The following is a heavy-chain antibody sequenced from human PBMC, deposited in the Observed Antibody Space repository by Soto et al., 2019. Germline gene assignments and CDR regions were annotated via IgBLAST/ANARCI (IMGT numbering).Heavy chain of an antibody. V-gene: IGHV1-2*04. CDR2: INPNSGGT. CDR3: ARDKGLYYDILTGSAPYDAFDI. Sequence: ASVKVSCKASGYTFTGYYMHWVRQAPGQGLEWMGWINPNSGGTNYAQKFQGWVTMTRDTSISTAYMELSRLRSDDTAVYYCARDKGLYYDILTGSAPYDAFDISGQGTMVTVSS. J-gene: IGHJ3*02. D-gene: IGHD3-9*01. CDR1: GYTFTGYY.